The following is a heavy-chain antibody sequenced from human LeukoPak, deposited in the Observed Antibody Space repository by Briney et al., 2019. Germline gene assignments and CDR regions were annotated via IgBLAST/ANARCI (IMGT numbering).Heavy chain of an antibody. CDR2: IRYDGSNK. V-gene: IGHV3-30*02. CDR3: AKKWSGDYDSSGVNDAFDI. D-gene: IGHD3-22*01. CDR1: GFTFNSYW. Sequence: GGSLRLSCAASGFTFNSYWMSWVRQAPGKGLEWVAFIRYDGSNKYYADSVKGRFTISRDNSKNTLYLQMNSLRAEDTAVYYCAKKWSGDYDSSGVNDAFDIWGQGTMVTVSS. J-gene: IGHJ3*02.